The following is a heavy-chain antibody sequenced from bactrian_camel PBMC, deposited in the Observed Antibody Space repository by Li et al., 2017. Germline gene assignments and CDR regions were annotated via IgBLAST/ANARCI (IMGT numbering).Heavy chain of an antibody. D-gene: IGHD5*01. CDR3: TTVPVSTGWMSDNGY. CDR1: GFIYSSVC. Sequence: VQLVESGGGLVQPGGSLRLSCAASGFIYSSVCMGWFRQAPGSEREVVAALYTGGDITYYADSVKGRFTMSRDNAKNMLYLQMNSLKSEDTAQYYCTTVPVSTGWMSDNGYWGQGTQVTVS. J-gene: IGHJ6*01. CDR2: LYTGGDIT. V-gene: IGHV3S54*01.